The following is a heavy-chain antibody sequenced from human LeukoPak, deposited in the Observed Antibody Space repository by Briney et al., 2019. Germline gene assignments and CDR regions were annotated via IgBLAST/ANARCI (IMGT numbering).Heavy chain of an antibody. CDR2: ISSSSSSI. CDR3: ARLADYGNYGPREYLDF. Sequence: GGSLRLSCAASGFTFSNYVMNWVRQAPGKGLEWVSSISSSSSSIYYADSLKGRFTISRDNAKTSLYLQMNSLRAEDTAVYYCARLADYGNYGPREYLDFWGQGTLVTVSS. V-gene: IGHV3-21*01. J-gene: IGHJ4*02. D-gene: IGHD4-11*01. CDR1: GFTFSNYV.